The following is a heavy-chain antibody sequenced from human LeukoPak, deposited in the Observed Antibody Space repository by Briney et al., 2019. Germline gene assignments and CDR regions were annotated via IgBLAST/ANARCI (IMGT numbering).Heavy chain of an antibody. Sequence: ASVKVSCEASGYTFTSYGISWVRQAPGQGLEWMGWISAYNGNTNYAQKLQGRVTMTTDTSTSTAYMELRSLRSDDTAVYYCAREGRFLEWLYTRYYYYGMDVWGQGTTVTVSS. J-gene: IGHJ6*02. CDR3: AREGRFLEWLYTRYYYYGMDV. V-gene: IGHV1-18*01. D-gene: IGHD3-3*01. CDR1: GYTFTSYG. CDR2: ISAYNGNT.